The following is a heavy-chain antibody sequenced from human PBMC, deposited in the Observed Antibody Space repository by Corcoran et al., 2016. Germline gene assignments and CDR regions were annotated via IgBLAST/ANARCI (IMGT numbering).Heavy chain of an antibody. Sequence: QVQLVESGGGVVQPGRSLRLSCVVSGFTFSRYSIHWVRQAPVKGLEWVAVISHDGSTKYYADSVKGRFTISRDNSKNPLYLQMNSLTFEERAVDDWARDRGRMGSLELDNYHFGKDVWGQGTTVTVSS. CDR1: GFTFSRYS. CDR3: ARDRGRMGSLELDNYHFGKDV. V-gene: IGHV3-30*03. J-gene: IGHJ6*02. CDR2: ISHDGSTK. D-gene: IGHD1-7*01.